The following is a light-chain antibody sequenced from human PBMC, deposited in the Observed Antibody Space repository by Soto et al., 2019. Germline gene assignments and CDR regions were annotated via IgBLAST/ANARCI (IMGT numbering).Light chain of an antibody. Sequence: DIVMTQSPDSLAVSLGERATINCKSSQSVLYSSNNKNYLAWYQQKPGKPPKALIYWASTRESGVPDRFSGSGSGTDVTLTISSLQAEDVAVYYCQQYYTTPWTFGQGTKVEIK. CDR1: QSVLYSSNNKNY. J-gene: IGKJ1*01. CDR3: QQYYTTPWT. CDR2: WAS. V-gene: IGKV4-1*01.